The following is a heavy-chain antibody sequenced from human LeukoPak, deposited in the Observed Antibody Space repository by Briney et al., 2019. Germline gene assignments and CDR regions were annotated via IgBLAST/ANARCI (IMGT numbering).Heavy chain of an antibody. D-gene: IGHD2-8*01. J-gene: IGHJ6*03. CDR2: INPNSGDT. Sequence: ASVKVSYKASGYSFTDYYMHWVRQAPGQGLEWMGWINPNSGDTKYAQKFQGRVTMTRDTSISTAYMELTRLRSDDTAVYYCARGGLRVMVYRLYYMDVWGKGTTVTVSS. V-gene: IGHV1-2*02. CDR1: GYSFTDYY. CDR3: ARGGLRVMVYRLYYMDV.